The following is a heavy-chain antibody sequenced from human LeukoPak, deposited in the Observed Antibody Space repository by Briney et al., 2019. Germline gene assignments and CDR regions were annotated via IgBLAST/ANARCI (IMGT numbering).Heavy chain of an antibody. Sequence: PSQTLSLTCAVSGGSISSGDYSWSWIRQPPGKGLEWIGCIYHSGRTYYNPSLKSRVTISIDRSKNQFSLKLSSVTAADTAVYYCARDLLWFGEAYFDYWGQGTLVTVSS. CDR3: ARDLLWFGEAYFDY. J-gene: IGHJ4*02. V-gene: IGHV4-30-2*01. CDR2: IYHSGRT. CDR1: GGSISSGDYS. D-gene: IGHD3-10*01.